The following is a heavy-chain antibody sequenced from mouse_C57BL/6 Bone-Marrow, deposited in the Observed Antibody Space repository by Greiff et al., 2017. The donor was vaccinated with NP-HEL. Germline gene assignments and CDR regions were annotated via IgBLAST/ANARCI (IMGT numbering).Heavy chain of an antibody. V-gene: IGHV1-82*01. CDR1: GYAFSSSW. Sequence: LVEPGASVKISCKASGYAFSSSWMNWVKQRPGKGLEWIGRIYPGDGDTNYNGKFKGKATLTADKSSSTAYMQLSSLTSEDSAVYFCATVPPFAYWGQGTLVTVSA. CDR3: ATVPPFAY. J-gene: IGHJ3*01. D-gene: IGHD1-1*01. CDR2: IYPGDGDT.